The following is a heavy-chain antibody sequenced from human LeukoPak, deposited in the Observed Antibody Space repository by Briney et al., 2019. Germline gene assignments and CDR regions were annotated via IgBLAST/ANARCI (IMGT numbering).Heavy chain of an antibody. Sequence: PGGSLRLSCAASGFTFSDYYMSWIRQAPGKGLEWASYISSSGSTIYYADSVKGRFTISRDNAKNSLYLQMNSLRAEDTAVYYCARDSPIWEDAFDIWGQGTMVTVSS. D-gene: IGHD3-9*01. V-gene: IGHV3-11*04. J-gene: IGHJ3*02. CDR3: ARDSPIWEDAFDI. CDR2: ISSSGSTI. CDR1: GFTFSDYY.